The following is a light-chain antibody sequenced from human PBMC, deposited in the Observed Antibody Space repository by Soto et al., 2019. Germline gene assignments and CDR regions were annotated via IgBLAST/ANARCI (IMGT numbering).Light chain of an antibody. CDR3: QQYNNWPLT. J-gene: IGKJ4*01. Sequence: DIVLTQSPVTLSLSPVDRATLSCRASETVSSYLLWYQQKPGQAPRLLIYGASTRATGIPARFSGSGSGTEFTLTISSLQSEDFAVYYCQQYNNWPLTFGGGTKVDIK. CDR2: GAS. V-gene: IGKV3-15*01. CDR1: ETVSSY.